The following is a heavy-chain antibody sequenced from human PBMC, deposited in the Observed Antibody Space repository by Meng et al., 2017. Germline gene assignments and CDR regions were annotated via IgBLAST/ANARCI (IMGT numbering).Heavy chain of an antibody. CDR2: INPNSGGT. CDR1: GYTFTGYY. D-gene: IGHD2-21*01. V-gene: IGHV1-2*06. J-gene: IGHJ4*02. CDR3: ARTRPGGGDGDY. Sequence: ASVKVSCKASGYTFTGYYMHWVRQAPGQGLEWMGRINPNSGGTNYAQKFQGRVTMTRDTSISTAYMELSRLRSDDTAVYYCARTRPGGGDGDYWGQGTLVTVSS.